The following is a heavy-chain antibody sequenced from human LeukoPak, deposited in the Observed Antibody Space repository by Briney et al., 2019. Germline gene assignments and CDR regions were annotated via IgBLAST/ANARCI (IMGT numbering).Heavy chain of an antibody. V-gene: IGHV3-20*04. CDR1: GFTFDDYG. Sequence: GGSLRLSCAASGFTFDDYGMSWVRQAPGKGLEWVSGINWNGGSTGYADSVKGRFTISRDNAKSSLYLQMNSLRAEDTALYYCARADIVVVVAANYYYMDVWGKGTTVTVSS. J-gene: IGHJ6*03. CDR3: ARADIVVVVAANYYYMDV. D-gene: IGHD2-15*01. CDR2: INWNGGST.